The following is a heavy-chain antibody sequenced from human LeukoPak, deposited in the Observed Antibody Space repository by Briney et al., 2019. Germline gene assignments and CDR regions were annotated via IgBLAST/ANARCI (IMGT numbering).Heavy chain of an antibody. CDR2: IYYSGST. Sequence: PSETLSPTCTVSGRSINSSSYYWGWIRQPPGKGLERIGTIYYSGSTYYNPSVKSRVTISVDTSKNQFSLKLNSVTAADTAVYYGAREAWSSVGATSLGFDYWGQGTLVTVSS. D-gene: IGHD1-26*01. V-gene: IGHV4-39*07. CDR1: GRSINSSSYY. J-gene: IGHJ4*02. CDR3: AREAWSSVGATSLGFDY.